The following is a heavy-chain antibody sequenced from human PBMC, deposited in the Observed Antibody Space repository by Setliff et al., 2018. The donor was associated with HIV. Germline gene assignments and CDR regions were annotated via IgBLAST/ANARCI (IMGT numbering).Heavy chain of an antibody. J-gene: IGHJ4*02. V-gene: IGHV3-48*03. Sequence: LRLSCAASGFTFSTYEMNWVRQAPGKGPEWVSYISSSGSTIYYADSVKGRFTISRDNAKNSLYLQMNSLRAEDTAVYYCVRGPYCRDGRCFSEAGFAYWGQGTVVTVSS. CDR2: ISSSGSTI. CDR1: GFTFSTYE. CDR3: VRGPYCRDGRCFSEAGFAY. D-gene: IGHD2-15*01.